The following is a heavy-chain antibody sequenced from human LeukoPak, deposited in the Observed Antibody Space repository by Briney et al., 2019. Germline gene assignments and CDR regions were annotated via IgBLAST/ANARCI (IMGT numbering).Heavy chain of an antibody. CDR2: INPNSGNT. Sequence: ASVKVSCKASGYTFTSYDINWVRQATGQGLEWMGWINPNSGNTGYAQKFQGRVTMTRNTSISTAYMELSSLRSEDTAVYYCARVGGSGWPYYYYYYMDVWGKGTTVTISS. CDR3: ARVGGSGWPYYYYYYMDV. J-gene: IGHJ6*03. D-gene: IGHD6-19*01. CDR1: GYTFTSYD. V-gene: IGHV1-8*01.